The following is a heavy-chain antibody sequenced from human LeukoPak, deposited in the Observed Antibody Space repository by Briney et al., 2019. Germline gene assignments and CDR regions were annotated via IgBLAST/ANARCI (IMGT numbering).Heavy chain of an antibody. J-gene: IGHJ5*02. CDR3: ARGDCSSTSCYTFDP. CDR2: IYHSGST. D-gene: IGHD2-2*02. V-gene: IGHV4-30-2*01. Sequence: PSETLSLTCAVSGGSISSGGYSWSWIWQPPGKGLEWIGYIYHSGSTYYNPSLKSRVTISVDRSKNQFSLKLSSVTAADTAVYYCARGDCSSTSCYTFDPWGQGTLVTVSS. CDR1: GGSISSGGYS.